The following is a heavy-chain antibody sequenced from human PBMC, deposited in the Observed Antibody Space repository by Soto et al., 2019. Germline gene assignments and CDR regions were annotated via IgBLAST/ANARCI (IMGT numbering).Heavy chain of an antibody. D-gene: IGHD3-10*01. CDR3: ARDRGYYGMDV. Sequence: PGGSLRLSCAASGFTFSDYYMSWIRQAPGKGLEWVSYISSSSSYTNYADSVKGRFTISRDNAKNSLYLQMNSLRAEDTAVYYCARDRGYYGMDVWGQGTTVTVSS. CDR1: GFTFSDYY. J-gene: IGHJ6*02. V-gene: IGHV3-11*06. CDR2: ISSSSSYT.